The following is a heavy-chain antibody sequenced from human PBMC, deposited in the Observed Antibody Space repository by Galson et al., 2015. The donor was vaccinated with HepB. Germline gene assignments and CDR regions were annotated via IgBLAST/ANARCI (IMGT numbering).Heavy chain of an antibody. CDR3: ARDKEGAYYDFWRGSADAFDI. D-gene: IGHD3-3*01. CDR2: IRSGGSDI. V-gene: IGHV3-21*01. CDR1: GFTFSSYC. Sequence: SLRLSCAASGFTFSSYCMNWVRQAPGKGLEWVSSIRSGGSDIYYADSVKGRFTISRDNDKNSLYLQMNSLSAEDTAVYHCARDKEGAYYDFWRGSADAFDIWGQGTMVTVSS. J-gene: IGHJ3*02.